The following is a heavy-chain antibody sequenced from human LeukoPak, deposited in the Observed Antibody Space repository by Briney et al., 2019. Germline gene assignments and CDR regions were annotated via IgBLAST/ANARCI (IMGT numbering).Heavy chain of an antibody. J-gene: IGHJ4*02. CDR3: ARLRYTYGKNFDY. D-gene: IGHD5-18*01. CDR1: GFTFKAYW. V-gene: IGHV3-7*01. CDR2: IQQDGSEK. Sequence: GGSLRLSCEASGFTFKAYWMSWVRQAPGTGLEWVANIQQDGSEKNYVDSVKGRFTISRDNARNSLYLEMNSLRAEDTAVYYCARLRYTYGKNFDYWGQGTLLTVSS.